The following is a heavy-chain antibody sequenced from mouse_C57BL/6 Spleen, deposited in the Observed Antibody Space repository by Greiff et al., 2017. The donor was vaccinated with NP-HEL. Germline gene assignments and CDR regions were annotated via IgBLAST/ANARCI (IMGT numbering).Heavy chain of an antibody. Sequence: AQLQQSGPELVKPGASVKISCKASGYSFTGYYMNWVKQSPEKSLEWIGEINPSTGGTTYNQKFKAKATLTVDKSSSTAYMQLKSLTSEDSAVYYCARDLDYFDYWGQGTTLTVSS. CDR3: ARDLDYFDY. J-gene: IGHJ2*01. CDR1: GYSFTGYY. V-gene: IGHV1-42*01. CDR2: INPSTGGT.